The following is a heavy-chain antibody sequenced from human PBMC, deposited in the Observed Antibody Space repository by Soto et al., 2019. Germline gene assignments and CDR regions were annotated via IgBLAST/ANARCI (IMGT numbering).Heavy chain of an antibody. CDR1: GFTFSSYA. D-gene: IGHD2-8*01. J-gene: IGHJ3*02. V-gene: IGHV3-64*01. CDR3: ARDEYELMDAFDI. Sequence: EVQLVESGGGLVQPGGSLRLSCAASGFTFSSYAMHWVRQAPGKGLEYVSAISSNGGSTYYANSVKGRFTISRDNSKNTLYLQMGSLRAEDMAVYYCARDEYELMDAFDIWGQGTMVTVSS. CDR2: ISSNGGST.